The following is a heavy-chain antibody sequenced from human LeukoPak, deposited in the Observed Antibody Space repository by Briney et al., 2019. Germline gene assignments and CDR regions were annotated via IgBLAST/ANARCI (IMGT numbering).Heavy chain of an antibody. V-gene: IGHV4-39*01. CDR3: ARSLPMEV. Sequence: PSETLSLTCTVSGGSISSSSYYWGWIRQPPGKGLEWIGSIYYSGSTYYNPSLKSRVTISVDTSKNQFSLKLSSVTAADTAVYYCARSLPMEVGGQGTLVTVSS. D-gene: IGHD3-10*01. J-gene: IGHJ4*02. CDR2: IYYSGST. CDR1: GGSISSSSYY.